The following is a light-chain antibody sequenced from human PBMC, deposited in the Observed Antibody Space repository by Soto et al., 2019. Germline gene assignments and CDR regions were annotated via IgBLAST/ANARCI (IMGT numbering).Light chain of an antibody. V-gene: IGKV3-20*01. CDR1: QTVTSSY. CDR3: QQYGSSPLT. CDR2: GGS. Sequence: EVVLTQSPGTLSLSPGERATLSCRASQTVTSSYLAWYQQKPGQAPRLLVFGGSSRATGIPDRFRGVGSGTYFTLTLSRLEPEDSAVYLCQQYGSSPLTFGGGTKVEI. J-gene: IGKJ4*01.